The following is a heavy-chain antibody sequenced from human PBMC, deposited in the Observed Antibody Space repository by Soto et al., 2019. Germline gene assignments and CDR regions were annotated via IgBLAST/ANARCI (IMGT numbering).Heavy chain of an antibody. Sequence: SVKVSCKASGGTFSSYAISWVRQAPGQGLEWMGGIIPIFGTANYAQKFQGRVTITADESTSTAYMELSSLRSEDTAVYYCARDPRLGYYYDSSGYQEGGFDIWGQGTRVTVSS. CDR3: ARDPRLGYYYDSSGYQEGGFDI. CDR2: IIPIFGTA. V-gene: IGHV1-69*13. CDR1: GGTFSSYA. J-gene: IGHJ3*02. D-gene: IGHD3-22*01.